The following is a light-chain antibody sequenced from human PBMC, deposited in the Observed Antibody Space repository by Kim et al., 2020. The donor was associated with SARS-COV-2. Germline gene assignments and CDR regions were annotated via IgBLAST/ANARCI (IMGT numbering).Light chain of an antibody. J-gene: IGKJ5*01. CDR2: DAA. CDR1: EDVSGY. V-gene: IGKV1-33*01. CDR3: QQYDAPPFT. Sequence: GDRVTSTCQASEDVSGYFIWYHQKPGEAPKVLIRDAANLESGVPSRFSRGGYGTEFSLTISSVQPEDMGTYYCQQYDAPPFTFGQGTRLEIK.